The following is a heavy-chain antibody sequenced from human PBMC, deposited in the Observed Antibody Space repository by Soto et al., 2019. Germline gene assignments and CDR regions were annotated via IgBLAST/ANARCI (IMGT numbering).Heavy chain of an antibody. Sequence: EVQLVESGGGLVKPGGSLRLSCAASGFTFSTYSMNWVRQAPGKGLEWVSSISSSSSYIYYADSVKGRFTISRDNAKNSLYLQMNSLRAEDTAVYYCARVVDYYDPYYYYGMYVWGQWTTVTVSS. J-gene: IGHJ6*02. CDR2: ISSSSSYI. CDR1: GFTFSTYS. CDR3: ARVVDYYDPYYYYGMYV. D-gene: IGHD3-22*01. V-gene: IGHV3-21*01.